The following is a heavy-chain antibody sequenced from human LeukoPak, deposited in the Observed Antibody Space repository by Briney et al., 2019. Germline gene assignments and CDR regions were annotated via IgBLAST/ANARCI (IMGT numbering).Heavy chain of an antibody. J-gene: IGHJ4*02. CDR2: ISSTSSAI. CDR1: GFTFSSYS. CDR3: ARVIGSYGDSAY. Sequence: GGSLRLSCAASGFTFSSYSMNWVRQDPGKGLEWLSYISSTSSAIYCADSLNGRFTISRDNAKNSLYLQMDSLRSEDTAVYYCARVIGSYGDSAYWGQGTLVTVSS. D-gene: IGHD3-16*01. V-gene: IGHV3-48*04.